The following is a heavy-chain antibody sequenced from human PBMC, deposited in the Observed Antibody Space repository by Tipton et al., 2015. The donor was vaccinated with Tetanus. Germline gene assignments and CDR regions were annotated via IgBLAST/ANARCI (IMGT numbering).Heavy chain of an antibody. J-gene: IGHJ5*02. CDR1: GASISGYY. CDR3: ARGLKIPTRPGRGWDWFDP. CDR2: ISTSGTII. V-gene: IGHV3-11*01. Sequence: LSLTCAVSGASISGYYWSWIRQPPGKGLEYVSGISTSGTIIYYGDSVKGRFTISRDTDKNSLYLQMNNLTPEDTAVYYCARGLKIPTRPGRGWDWFDPWGQGTLVTVSS. D-gene: IGHD6-6*01.